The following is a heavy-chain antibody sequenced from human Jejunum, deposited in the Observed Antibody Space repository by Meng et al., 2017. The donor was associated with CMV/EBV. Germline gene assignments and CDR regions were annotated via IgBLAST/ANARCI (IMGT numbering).Heavy chain of an antibody. D-gene: IGHD3-22*01. CDR1: GLALNSSD. J-gene: IGHJ4*02. V-gene: IGHV3-33*01. Sequence: SGLALNSSDIRRVRQLREEGVEWVAVLWYDGSRRCIADYVQDRFGIASDDCKNTVYLQRNRQRAEDTAVYYWERDNDGSSHNSQFDYWGQGTLVTVSS. CDR2: LWYDGSRR. CDR3: ERDNDGSSHNSQFDY.